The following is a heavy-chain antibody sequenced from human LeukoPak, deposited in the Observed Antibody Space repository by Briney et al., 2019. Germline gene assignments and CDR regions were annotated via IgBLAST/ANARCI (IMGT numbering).Heavy chain of an antibody. J-gene: IGHJ3*02. CDR1: GYTFTSYA. D-gene: IGHD6-13*01. V-gene: IGHV7-4-1*02. Sequence: GASVKVSCKASGYTFTSYAMNWVRQAPGQGLEWMGWINTNTGNPTYAQGSTGRFVFSLDTSVSTAYLQISSLKAEDTAVYYCARVLSSSWSHDAFDIWGQGTMVTVFS. CDR3: ARVLSSSWSHDAFDI. CDR2: INTNTGNP.